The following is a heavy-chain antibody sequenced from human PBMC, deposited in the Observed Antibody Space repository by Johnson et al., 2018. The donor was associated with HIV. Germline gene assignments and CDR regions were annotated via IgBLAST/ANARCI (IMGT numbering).Heavy chain of an antibody. CDR2: IRYDGSNK. V-gene: IGHV3-30*02. CDR1: GFTFSSYG. Sequence: QVQLVESGGGVVQPGGSLRLSCAASGFTFSSYGMHWVRQAPGKGLEWVAFIRYDGSNKYYADSVKGRFTVSRDSSKNTLFLQMTSLRVEDTAVYYCAKDHMIVVVITLGYAFDIWGQGTMVTVSS. J-gene: IGHJ3*02. D-gene: IGHD3-22*01. CDR3: AKDHMIVVVITLGYAFDI.